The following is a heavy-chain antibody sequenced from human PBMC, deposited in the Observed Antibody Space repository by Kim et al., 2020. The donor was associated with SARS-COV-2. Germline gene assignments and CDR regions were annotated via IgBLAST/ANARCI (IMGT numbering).Heavy chain of an antibody. Sequence: SQTLSLTCAISGDSVSSNSAAWNWIRQSPSRGLEWLGRTYYRSKWSNDYAVSVRSRITINPDTSKNQFSLQLNSVTPEDTAVYYCARERDYGGNSADFDYWGPGTLVTVSS. CDR3: ARERDYGGNSADFDY. V-gene: IGHV6-1*01. J-gene: IGHJ4*02. CDR2: TYYRSKWSN. CDR1: GDSVSSNSAA. D-gene: IGHD4-17*01.